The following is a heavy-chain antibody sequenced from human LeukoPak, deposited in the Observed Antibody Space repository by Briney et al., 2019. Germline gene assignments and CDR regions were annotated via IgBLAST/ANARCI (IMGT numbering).Heavy chain of an antibody. CDR1: EFTVGSNY. J-gene: IGHJ3*02. CDR2: IFTAGGT. V-gene: IGHV3-53*01. CDR3: ARHYGRAMVRGLITRHDAFDI. Sequence: GGSLRLSCTASEFTVGSNYVSWVRQAPGKGLEWVSLIFTAGGTKYADSVQGRFTISRDDSKNTVYLQMKRLRDEDTAVYYCARHYGRAMVRGLITRHDAFDIWGHGTVVTVSS. D-gene: IGHD3-10*01.